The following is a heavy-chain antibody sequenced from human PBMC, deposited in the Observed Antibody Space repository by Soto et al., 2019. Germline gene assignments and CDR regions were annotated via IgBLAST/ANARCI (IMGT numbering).Heavy chain of an antibody. CDR1: GYTFTGYY. J-gene: IGHJ5*02. D-gene: IGHD3-10*01. CDR3: AREIHPLLWFGESHNWFDP. V-gene: IGHV1-2*04. CDR2: INPNSGGT. Sequence: ASVKVSCKASGYTFTGYYMHWVRQAPGQGLEWMGWINPNSGGTNYAQKFQGWVTMTRDTSISTAYMELSRPRSDDTAVYYCAREIHPLLWFGESHNWFDPWGQGTLVTVSS.